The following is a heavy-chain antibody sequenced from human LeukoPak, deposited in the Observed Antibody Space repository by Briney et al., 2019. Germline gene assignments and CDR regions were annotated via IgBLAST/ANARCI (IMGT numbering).Heavy chain of an antibody. CDR1: GGSFSGYY. Sequence: SETLSLTCAVYGGSFSGYYWSWIRQPPGKGLEWIGEINHSGSTNYNPSLKSRVTISVDTSKNQFSLKLSSVTAADTAVYYCAGSVVHSGSYRNFDYWGQGTAVTVSS. V-gene: IGHV4-34*01. J-gene: IGHJ4*03. CDR3: AGSVVHSGSYRNFDY. D-gene: IGHD1-26*01. CDR2: INHSGST.